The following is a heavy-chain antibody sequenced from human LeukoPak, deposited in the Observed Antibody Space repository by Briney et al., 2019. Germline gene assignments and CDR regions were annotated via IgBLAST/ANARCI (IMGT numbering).Heavy chain of an antibody. D-gene: IGHD1-26*01. CDR1: GYSFSTHW. V-gene: IGHV1-46*01. CDR2: INPSGGFT. J-gene: IGHJ5*02. Sequence: ASVKVSCKASGYSFSTHWMHWVRQAPGQGLEWMGIINPSGGFTSYAQKLQGRVTVTRDMSTSTVYMELSNLRSEDTAVHYCARDQSGEWELLSGWWFDPWGQGTLVTVSS. CDR3: ARDQSGEWELLSGWWFDP.